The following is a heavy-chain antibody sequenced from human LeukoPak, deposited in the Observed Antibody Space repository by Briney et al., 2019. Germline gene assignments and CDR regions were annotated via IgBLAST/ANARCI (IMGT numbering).Heavy chain of an antibody. Sequence: PGGSLRLSCAASGFTFSSYAMSWVRQAPGKGLEWVSAISGSGGSTYYADSVKGRFTISRDNAKNSLYLQMNSLRAEDTAVYYCARDKRATVAKSHILAEYFQHWGQGTLVTVSS. CDR1: GFTFSSYA. CDR3: ARDKRATVAKSHILAEYFQH. J-gene: IGHJ1*01. V-gene: IGHV3-23*01. CDR2: ISGSGGST. D-gene: IGHD4-23*01.